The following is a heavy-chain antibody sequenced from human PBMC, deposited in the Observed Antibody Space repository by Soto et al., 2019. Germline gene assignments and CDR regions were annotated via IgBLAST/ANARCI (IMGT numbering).Heavy chain of an antibody. CDR1: ADSFRSCDNY. Sequence: QLQLQESGPGLVKPSETLSLTCTVPADSFRSCDNYWAWLRQAPGKRLEWIGSVSYGGRTNYSPSLKSRVAISTDKSKSQFSLKLRSVTAADTATYYCARHPGTTTYNYAWYFDPWGPGTQVIVSS. CDR3: ARHPGTTTYNYAWYFDP. D-gene: IGHD5-12*01. V-gene: IGHV4-39*01. J-gene: IGHJ5*02. CDR2: VSYGGRT.